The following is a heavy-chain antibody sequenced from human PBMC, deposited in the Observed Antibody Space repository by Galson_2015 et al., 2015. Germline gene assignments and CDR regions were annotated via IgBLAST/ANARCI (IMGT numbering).Heavy chain of an antibody. CDR1: GFTFSSYA. V-gene: IGHV3-30-3*01. D-gene: IGHD3-9*01. Sequence: SLRLSCAASGFTFSSYAMHWVRQAPGKGLEWVAVISYDGSNKYYADSVKGRFTISRDNSKNTLYLQMNSLRAEDTAVYYCARHATGYYSYYMDVWGKGTTVTVSS. CDR3: ARHATGYYSYYMDV. J-gene: IGHJ6*03. CDR2: ISYDGSNK.